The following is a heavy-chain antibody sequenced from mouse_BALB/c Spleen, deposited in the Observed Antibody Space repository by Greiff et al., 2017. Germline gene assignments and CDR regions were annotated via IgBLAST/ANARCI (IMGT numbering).Heavy chain of an antibody. D-gene: IGHD1-1*01. Sequence: EVQVQQSGAELVKPGASVQLSCTASGLNIKDTYMHWVKQRPEQGLEWIGRIDPANGNTKYDPKFQGKATITADTSSNTAYLQLSSLTSEDTAVYYCARDYYGSSYDYWGQGTTLTVSS. V-gene: IGHV14-3*02. CDR1: GLNIKDTY. J-gene: IGHJ2*01. CDR3: ARDYYGSSYDY. CDR2: IDPANGNT.